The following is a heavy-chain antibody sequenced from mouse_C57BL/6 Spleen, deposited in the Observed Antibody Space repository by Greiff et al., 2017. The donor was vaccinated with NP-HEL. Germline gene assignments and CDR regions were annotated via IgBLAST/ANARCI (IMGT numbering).Heavy chain of an antibody. D-gene: IGHD2-4*01. J-gene: IGHJ2*01. CDR3: TDSYDYDVLDY. Sequence: VQLQQSGAELVRPGASVTLSCKASGYTFTDYEMHWVKQTPVHGLEWIGAIDPETGGTAYNQKFKGKAILTADKSSSTAYMELRSLTSEDSAGYYCTDSYDYDVLDYWGQGTTLTVSS. CDR2: IDPETGGT. V-gene: IGHV1-15*01. CDR1: GYTFTDYE.